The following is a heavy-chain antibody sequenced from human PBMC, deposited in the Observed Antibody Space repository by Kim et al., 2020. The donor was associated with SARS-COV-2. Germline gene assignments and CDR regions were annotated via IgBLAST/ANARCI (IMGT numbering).Heavy chain of an antibody. CDR3: ARSTFDYTSSSAGY. Sequence: GGSLRLSCVASGFTFSNYGMHWVRQAPGKGLEWVSLIRSSVTYIYYADSVKGRFTISRDNPKNSLYLQMDSLTAEDTAVYYCARSTFDYTSSSAGYGGQG. D-gene: IGHD6-6*01. CDR1: GFTFSNYG. CDR2: IRSSVTYI. J-gene: IGHJ4*02. V-gene: IGHV3-21*05.